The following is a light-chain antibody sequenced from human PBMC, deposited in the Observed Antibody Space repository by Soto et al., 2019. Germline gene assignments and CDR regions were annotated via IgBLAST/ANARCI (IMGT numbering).Light chain of an antibody. CDR2: EVS. J-gene: IGKJ5*01. CDR1: QSLLHSDGKTY. Sequence: DIVMTQTPLSLSVTPGQPASISCKSSQSLLHSDGKTYLYWYLQKPGQPPPLLIYEVSKRLFGVPERVSGGGSGTAFTLEISRVEAEDVGIFYCIQAIQLAITFGQGTRLEIK. CDR3: IQAIQLAIT. V-gene: IGKV2D-29*01.